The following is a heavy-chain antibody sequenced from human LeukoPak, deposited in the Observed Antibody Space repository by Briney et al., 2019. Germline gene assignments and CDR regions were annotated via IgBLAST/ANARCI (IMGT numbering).Heavy chain of an antibody. CDR3: ARQSYGHYSSGWYGGFDY. V-gene: IGHV4-59*01. CDR2: IYYSGST. J-gene: IGHJ4*02. CDR1: GGSISRYY. Sequence: PSETLSLTCTVSGGSISRYYWSWIRQPPGKGLEWIGYIYYSGSTNYNPSLKSRVTISVDTSKNQFSLKLSSVTAADTAVYYCARQSYGHYSSGWYGGFDYWGQGTLVTVSS. D-gene: IGHD6-19*01.